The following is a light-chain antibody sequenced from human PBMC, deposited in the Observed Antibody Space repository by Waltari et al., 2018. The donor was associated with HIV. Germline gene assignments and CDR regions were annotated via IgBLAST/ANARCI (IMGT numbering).Light chain of an antibody. V-gene: IGKV4-1*01. J-gene: IGKJ3*01. CDR1: QRVLVRSKKRYY. CDR3: HQYYVPPFT. Sequence: DIVTTQSPDSLALSLGERATINCKSSQRVLVRSKKRYYHYIAWYQHKPGQPPELLFYWASTRESGVPDRFSASGSGTDFTLTISCLQAEDVAVYYCHQYYVPPFTFGPGTRVDLK. CDR2: WAS.